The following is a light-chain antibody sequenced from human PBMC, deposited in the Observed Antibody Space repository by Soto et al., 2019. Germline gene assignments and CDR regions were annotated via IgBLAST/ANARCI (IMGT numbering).Light chain of an antibody. CDR1: SSDVGAFTS. Sequence: QSALTQPASVSGSPGQSITISCTGTSSDVGAFTSVSWYQQHPGKAPKLIIYDIIHRPSGVSDRFSGSKSVNTASLTISGLQPEDEATYHCSSYSRSTTLVVLGGGTKLTVL. J-gene: IGLJ2*01. V-gene: IGLV2-14*03. CDR3: SSYSRSTTLVV. CDR2: DII.